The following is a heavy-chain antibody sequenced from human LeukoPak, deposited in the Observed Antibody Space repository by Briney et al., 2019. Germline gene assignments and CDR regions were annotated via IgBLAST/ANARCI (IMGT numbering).Heavy chain of an antibody. CDR3: ARDYYYGSDY. D-gene: IGHD3-10*01. Sequence: PGGSLRLSCAASGFIFSSYVMHWVRQAPGKGPEWVAVISYDGSNKFYADSVKGRFTISRDNSKNTLYLQMDSLRAEDTAVYYCARDYYYGSDYWGQGTLVTVSS. CDR2: ISYDGSNK. CDR1: GFIFSSYV. V-gene: IGHV3-30-3*01. J-gene: IGHJ4*02.